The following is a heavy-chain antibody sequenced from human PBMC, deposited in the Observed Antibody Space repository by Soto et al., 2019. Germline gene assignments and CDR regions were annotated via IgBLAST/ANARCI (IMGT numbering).Heavy chain of an antibody. CDR2: ISSTSSTI. V-gene: IGHV3-48*02. CDR1: GFSFSAFS. CDR3: AREGGRHCSPTRCYNAFDI. J-gene: IGHJ3*02. D-gene: IGHD2-2*02. Sequence: PGGSLRLSCASSGFSFSAFSMNWVRQAPGEGLEWVSYISSTSSTIYYGDSVKGRFTISRDNAKNSLYLQMNSLRDEDTAVYYCAREGGRHCSPTRCYNAFDIWGQGTMVTVSS.